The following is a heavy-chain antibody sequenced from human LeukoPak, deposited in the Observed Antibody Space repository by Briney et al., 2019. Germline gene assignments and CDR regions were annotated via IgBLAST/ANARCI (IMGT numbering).Heavy chain of an antibody. V-gene: IGHV1-18*01. CDR3: ARDHSSSCQLLDY. CDR2: ISAYNGDT. CDR1: GYTFTTYG. Sequence: GASVKVSCKASGYTFTTYGFTWVRQAPRQGLEWMGWISAYNGDTNYAQKFQGRISMTTDTSTNTANLEVRSLRSDDTAVYYCARDHSSSCQLLDYWGQGTLVTISS. J-gene: IGHJ4*02. D-gene: IGHD6-13*01.